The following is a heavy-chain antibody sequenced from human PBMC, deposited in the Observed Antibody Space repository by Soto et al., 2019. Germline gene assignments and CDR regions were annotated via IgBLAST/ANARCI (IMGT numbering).Heavy chain of an antibody. J-gene: IGHJ5*02. CDR3: ARCIAAAGSNWFDP. CDR2: IYYSGST. V-gene: IGHV4-31*03. Sequence: SETICVTCTVAGGYISSGCCYWSWIRKHPGKGLEWIGYIYYSGSTYYNPSLKSRVTISVDTSKNQFSLKLSSVTAADTAVYYCARCIAAAGSNWFDPWGQGTLVTVSS. D-gene: IGHD6-13*01. CDR1: GGYISSGCCY.